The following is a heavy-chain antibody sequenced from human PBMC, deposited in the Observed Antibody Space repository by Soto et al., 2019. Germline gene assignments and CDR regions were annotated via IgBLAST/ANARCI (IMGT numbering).Heavy chain of an antibody. CDR3: ERIRIATNKYKWFDP. D-gene: IGHD2-21*01. J-gene: IGHJ5*02. Sequence: PSETLSLTCSVSGAALNSGNYYWSWIRQVPGKGLEWIGHIYVTGAVDYNPSLRDRITISQDTSERQFSLNLRLVTAADTAVYYCERIRIATNKYKWFDPWGQGTLVTVSS. V-gene: IGHV4-31*03. CDR2: IYVTGAV. CDR1: GAALNSGNYY.